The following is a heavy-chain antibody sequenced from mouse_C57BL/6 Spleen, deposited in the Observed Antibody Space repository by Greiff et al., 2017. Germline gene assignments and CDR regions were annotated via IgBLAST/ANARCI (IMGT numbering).Heavy chain of an antibody. Sequence: QFQLQQSGAELVRPGTSVKVSCKASGYAFTNYLIEWVKQRPGQGLEWIGVINPGSGGTNYNEKFKGKATLTADKSSSTAYMQLSSLTSEDSAVYFCARSYDYYAMDYWGQGTSVTVSS. CDR1: GYAFTNYL. V-gene: IGHV1-54*01. CDR2: INPGSGGT. CDR3: ARSYDYYAMDY. D-gene: IGHD2-10*02. J-gene: IGHJ4*01.